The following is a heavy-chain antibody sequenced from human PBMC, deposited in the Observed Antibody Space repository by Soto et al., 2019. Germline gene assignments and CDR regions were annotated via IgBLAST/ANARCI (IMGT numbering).Heavy chain of an antibody. V-gene: IGHV1-8*02. CDR3: ARVGGGYYFWGSFRDAFDI. D-gene: IGHD3-16*02. CDR1: GYTFTSYD. Sequence: ASVKVSCKASGYTFTSYDINWVRQATGQGLEWMGWMNPNSGNTGYAQKFQGRVTMTRNTSTSTAYMELSSLRSEDTAVYYCARVGGGYYFWGSFRDAFDIWGQGTMVTVSS. J-gene: IGHJ3*02. CDR2: MNPNSGNT.